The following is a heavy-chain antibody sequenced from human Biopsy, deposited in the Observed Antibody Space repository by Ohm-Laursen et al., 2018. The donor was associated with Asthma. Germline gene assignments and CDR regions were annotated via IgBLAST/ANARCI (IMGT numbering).Heavy chain of an antibody. J-gene: IGHJ4*02. CDR2: VSSDGHNK. CDR3: GRERSYMVDY. D-gene: IGHD3-10*01. CDR1: GFVFSQCG. Sequence: SLRLSCAASGFVFSQCGMHWVRQGPGKGLEWVALVSSDGHNKYYEDSVKGRFTISRDNSKNTLYLQMNSLRAEDTALYYCGRERSYMVDYWGQGTLVTVSS. V-gene: IGHV3-33*08.